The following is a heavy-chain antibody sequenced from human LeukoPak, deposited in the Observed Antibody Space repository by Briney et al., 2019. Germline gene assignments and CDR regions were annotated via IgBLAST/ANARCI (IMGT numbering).Heavy chain of an antibody. V-gene: IGHV4-59*01. Sequence: PSETLSLTCTVSGGSISSYYWSWIRQPPGKGLEWIGYIYYSGSTNYNPSLKSRVTISVDTSKNQFSLKLSSVTAADTAVYYCARGPEQWLAYYFDYWGQGTLVTVSS. CDR2: IYYSGST. CDR1: GGSISSYY. J-gene: IGHJ4*02. D-gene: IGHD6-19*01. CDR3: ARGPEQWLAYYFDY.